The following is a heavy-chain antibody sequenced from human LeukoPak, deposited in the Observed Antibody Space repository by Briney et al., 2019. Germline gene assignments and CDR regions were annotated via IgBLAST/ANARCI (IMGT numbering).Heavy chain of an antibody. Sequence: SQTLSLTCSVSGDSISSGDYYWSWVRQPPGKTLECIGYIYYSGSTYYNPSLKSRVTISVDTSKNQFSLKLSSVTAADTAVYYCARGHHLDYWGQGTLVTVSS. CDR2: IYYSGST. J-gene: IGHJ4*02. V-gene: IGHV4-30-4*01. D-gene: IGHD1-14*01. CDR1: GDSISSGDYY. CDR3: ARGHHLDY.